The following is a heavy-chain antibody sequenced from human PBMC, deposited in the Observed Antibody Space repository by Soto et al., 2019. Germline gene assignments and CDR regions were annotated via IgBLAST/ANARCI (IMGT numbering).Heavy chain of an antibody. Sequence: GGSLRLSCAASGFTFSNYGMHWVRQAPGKGLEWVAVIWYDGNNKYYADSVKGRFTISRDNSNNTLYVQMTSLRAEDTAVYYCARGLHSLFDYGGRGTLVTVSP. J-gene: IGHJ4*02. V-gene: IGHV3-33*01. CDR3: ARGLHSLFDY. CDR1: GFTFSNYG. D-gene: IGHD2-21*01. CDR2: IWYDGNNK.